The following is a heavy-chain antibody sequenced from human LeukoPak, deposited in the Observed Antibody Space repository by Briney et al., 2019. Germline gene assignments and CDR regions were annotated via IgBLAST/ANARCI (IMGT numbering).Heavy chain of an antibody. Sequence: SETLSLTCGVSGDSFSGYYWSWIRRPPEKGLEWIGYIHSSGSTNYNPSLKSRVTISVDTSKNQFSLKLSSVTAADTAVYYCARGGWHYDILTGYCNPYYYGMDVWGQGSTVTVSS. CDR1: GDSFSGYY. CDR2: IHSSGST. V-gene: IGHV4-59*01. D-gene: IGHD3-9*01. CDR3: ARGGWHYDILTGYCNPYYYGMDV. J-gene: IGHJ6*02.